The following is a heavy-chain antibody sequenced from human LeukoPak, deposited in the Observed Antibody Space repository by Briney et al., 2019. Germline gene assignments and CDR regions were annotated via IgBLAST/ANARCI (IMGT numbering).Heavy chain of an antibody. CDR3: ARSKLGGASFDY. CDR1: GFTFSSYA. D-gene: IGHD7-27*01. J-gene: IGHJ4*02. V-gene: IGHV3-21*01. CDR2: ISSSSSYI. Sequence: PGGSLRLSCAASGFTFSSYAMSWVRQAPGKGLEWVSSISSSSSYIYYADSVKGRFTISRDNAKNSLYLQMNSLRAEDTAVYYCARSKLGGASFDYWGQGTLVTVSS.